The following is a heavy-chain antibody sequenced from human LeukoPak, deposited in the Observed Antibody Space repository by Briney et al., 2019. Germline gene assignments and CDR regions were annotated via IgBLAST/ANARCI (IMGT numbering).Heavy chain of an antibody. Sequence: PGRSLRLSCAASGFTFSSYGMHWVRQAPGKGLEWVAVISYDGSNKYYADSVKGRFTISRDNSKNTLYLQMNSLRAEDTAVYYCAKELYRYYYYGMDVWGKRTTVTVSS. CDR3: AKELYRYYYYGMDV. D-gene: IGHD2-2*01. CDR2: ISYDGSNK. CDR1: GFTFSSYG. V-gene: IGHV3-30*18. J-gene: IGHJ6*04.